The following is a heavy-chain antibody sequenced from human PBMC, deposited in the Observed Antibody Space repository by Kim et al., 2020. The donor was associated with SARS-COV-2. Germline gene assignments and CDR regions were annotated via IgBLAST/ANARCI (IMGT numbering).Heavy chain of an antibody. CDR3: ARGRHYDYVWGSYPAGWFDP. CDR2: IYHSGST. V-gene: IGHV4-38-2*02. CDR1: GYSISSGYY. Sequence: SETLSLTCTVSGYSISSGYYWGWIRQPPGKGLEWIGSIYHSGSTYYNPSLKSRVTISVDTSKNQFSLKLSSVTAADTAVYYCARGRHYDYVWGSYPAGWFDPWGQGTLVTVSS. D-gene: IGHD3-16*01. J-gene: IGHJ5*02.